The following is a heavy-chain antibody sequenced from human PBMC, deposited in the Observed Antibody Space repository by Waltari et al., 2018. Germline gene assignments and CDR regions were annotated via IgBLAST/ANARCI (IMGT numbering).Heavy chain of an antibody. D-gene: IGHD6-13*01. CDR2: IRSKPYGGTT. CDR1: GFTFGDYA. Sequence: VQLVESGGGLIQPGRSLRLSCTASGFTFGDYAMSWVRQAPGKGLEGVGFIRSKPYGGTTEYDASVKGRFTISIDDSKSIPYLPMNSLKTENTAVYYCTREPRLRRCWSEIDDWVQGTLVTVSS. J-gene: IGHJ4*02. CDR3: TREPRLRRCWSEIDD. V-gene: IGHV3-49*04.